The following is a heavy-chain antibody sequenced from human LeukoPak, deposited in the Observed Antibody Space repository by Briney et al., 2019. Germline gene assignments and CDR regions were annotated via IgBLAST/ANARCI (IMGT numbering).Heavy chain of an antibody. D-gene: IGHD6-6*01. Sequence: SETLSLTCTVSGYSTSSGYYWGWIRQPPGKGLEWIGSIYHSGSTYYNPSLKSRVTISVDTSKNQFSLKLSSVTAADTAVYYCARRASIAARVGAKGWLDPWGQGTLVTVSS. J-gene: IGHJ5*02. CDR2: IYHSGST. CDR1: GYSTSSGYY. CDR3: ARRASIAARVGAKGWLDP. V-gene: IGHV4-38-2*02.